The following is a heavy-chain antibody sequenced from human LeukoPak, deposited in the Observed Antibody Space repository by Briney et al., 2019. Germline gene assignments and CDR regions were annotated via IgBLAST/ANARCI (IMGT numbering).Heavy chain of an antibody. CDR3: ARDSFFVGGSSFQYNWFDP. CDR2: INPSGGST. V-gene: IGHV1-46*01. D-gene: IGHD6-6*01. J-gene: IGHJ5*02. CDR1: GYTFTSYY. Sequence: WASVKVSCKASGYTFTSYYMHWVRQAPGQGLEWMGIINPSGGSTSYAQKFQGRVTMTRDTSTSTVYMELSSLRSEDTAVYYCARDSFFVGGSSFQYNWFDPWGQGTLVTVSS.